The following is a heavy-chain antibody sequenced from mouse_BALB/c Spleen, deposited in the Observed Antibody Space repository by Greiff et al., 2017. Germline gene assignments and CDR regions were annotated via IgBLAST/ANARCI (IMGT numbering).Heavy chain of an antibody. V-gene: IGHV1-67*01. Sequence: QVQLKQSGPELVRPGVSVKISCKGSSYTFTDYAMHWVKQSHAKSLEWIGVISTYYGNTNYNQKFKGKATLTVDKSSSTAYMQLKSLTSEDSAVYYCARGDYDGHYAMDYWGQGTTLTVSS. CDR2: ISTYYGNT. CDR1: SYTFTDYA. D-gene: IGHD2-4*01. J-gene: IGHJ2*01. CDR3: ARGDYDGHYAMDY.